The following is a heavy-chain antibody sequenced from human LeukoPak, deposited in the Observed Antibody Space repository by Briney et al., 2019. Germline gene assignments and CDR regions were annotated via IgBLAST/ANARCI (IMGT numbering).Heavy chain of an antibody. J-gene: IGHJ3*02. CDR1: GYSFTSHW. D-gene: IGHD3-22*01. CDR3: ARRYYYDSSGYYLAHDAFDI. CDR2: IYPGDSET. V-gene: IGHV5-51*01. Sequence: GESLKICCKGSGYSFTSHWIGWVRQMPGKGLEWMGIIYPGDSETRYSPSFQGQVTISADKSISTAYLQWSSLKASDTAMYYCARRYYYDSSGYYLAHDAFDIWGQGTMVTVSS.